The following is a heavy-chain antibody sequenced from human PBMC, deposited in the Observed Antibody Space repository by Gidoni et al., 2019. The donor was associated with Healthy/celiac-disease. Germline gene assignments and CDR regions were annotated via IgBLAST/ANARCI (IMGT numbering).Heavy chain of an antibody. CDR2: ISGSGGST. CDR3: AKGGWFRELLNY. Sequence: EVQLLESGGGLVQPGGSLRLSCAASGFPFSSYAMSWVRQAPGKGLEWVSAISGSGGSTYYADFVKGRFTTSRDNSKNTLYLQMNSLRAEDTAVYYCAKGGWFRELLNYWGQGTLVTVSS. J-gene: IGHJ4*02. V-gene: IGHV3-23*01. D-gene: IGHD3-10*01. CDR1: GFPFSSYA.